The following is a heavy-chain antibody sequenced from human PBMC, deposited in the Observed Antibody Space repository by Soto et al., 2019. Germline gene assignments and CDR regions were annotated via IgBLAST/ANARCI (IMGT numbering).Heavy chain of an antibody. CDR1: GFTFSTYS. CDR3: ARSYVGLATQPDY. Sequence: GGSLRLSCGASGFTFSTYSMNWVRQAPGKGLEWISYINSRSSNIYYADSVKGRFTISRDNAKNSLYLQMNSLRAEDTAVHFCARSYVGLATQPDYWGHGTLVTVSS. CDR2: INSRSSNI. D-gene: IGHD1-26*01. V-gene: IGHV3-48*01. J-gene: IGHJ4*01.